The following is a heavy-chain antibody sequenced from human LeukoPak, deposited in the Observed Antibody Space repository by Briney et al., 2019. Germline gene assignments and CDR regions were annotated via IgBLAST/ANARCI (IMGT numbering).Heavy chain of an antibody. J-gene: IGHJ6*02. Sequence: ASVKVSCKASGYTFTSYDINWVRQATGQGLEWMGGIIPIFGTANYAQKSQGRVTITADESTSTAYMELSSLRSEDTAVYYCARDRSSSSPRFRSYYYYGMDVWGQGTTVTVSS. V-gene: IGHV1-69*13. CDR1: GYTFTSYD. D-gene: IGHD6-6*01. CDR2: IIPIFGTA. CDR3: ARDRSSSSPRFRSYYYYGMDV.